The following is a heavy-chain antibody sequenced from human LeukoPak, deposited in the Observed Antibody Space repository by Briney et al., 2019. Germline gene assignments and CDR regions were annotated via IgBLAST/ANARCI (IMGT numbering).Heavy chain of an antibody. D-gene: IGHD2-2*01. Sequence: SETLSLTCAVYGGSFSGYYWSWIRQPPGKGLEWIGEINHSGSTNYNPSLKSRVTISVDTSKNQFSLKLSSVTAADTAVYYCARRAGERYCSSTSCGKAYYYYYMDVWGKGTTVTISS. CDR2: INHSGST. CDR1: GGSFSGYY. J-gene: IGHJ6*03. CDR3: ARRAGERYCSSTSCGKAYYYYYMDV. V-gene: IGHV4-34*01.